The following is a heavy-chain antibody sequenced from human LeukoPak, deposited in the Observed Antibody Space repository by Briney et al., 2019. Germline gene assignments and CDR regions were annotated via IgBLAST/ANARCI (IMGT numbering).Heavy chain of an antibody. D-gene: IGHD2-21*02. CDR2: INSDGSST. CDR1: GFTFSSYW. Sequence: GGSLRLSCAASGFTFSSYWMHWVRQAPGKGLVWVSRINSDGSSTSYADSVKGRFTISRDNAKNTLYLQMNSLRAEDTAVYYCAREGTVVTKYYYYYGMDVWGQGTTVTVSS. CDR3: AREGTVVTKYYYYYGMDV. V-gene: IGHV3-74*01. J-gene: IGHJ6*02.